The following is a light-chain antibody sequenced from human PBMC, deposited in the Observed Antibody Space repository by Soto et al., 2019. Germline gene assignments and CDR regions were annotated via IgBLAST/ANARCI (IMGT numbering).Light chain of an antibody. Sequence: VLTQSPGTLSLSPGERATLSCRASQSVSNNYLAWYQQKPGQAPRLVIYGASNRATGIPDRFSASGSGTDFTLTISRLEPEDFAVYYCQQYISSHLTFGQGTKVAIK. CDR2: GAS. V-gene: IGKV3-20*01. CDR3: QQYISSHLT. J-gene: IGKJ1*01. CDR1: QSVSNNY.